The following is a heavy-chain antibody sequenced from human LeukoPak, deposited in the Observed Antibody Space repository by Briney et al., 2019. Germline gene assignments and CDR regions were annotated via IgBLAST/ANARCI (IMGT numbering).Heavy chain of an antibody. V-gene: IGHV4-34*01. CDR3: AATNYFYGSGSFHKRDS. D-gene: IGHD3-10*01. Sequence: PSEALSLTCGVYGDSFDNHYWNWIRQFPEKRLEWIGEVDHSGRTTYSPSLQGRVTISVDTSKSQFSLKLNSVTAADTAVYFCAATNYFYGSGSFHKRDSWGQGTLVTVSS. CDR2: VDHSGRT. CDR1: GDSFDNHY. J-gene: IGHJ4*02.